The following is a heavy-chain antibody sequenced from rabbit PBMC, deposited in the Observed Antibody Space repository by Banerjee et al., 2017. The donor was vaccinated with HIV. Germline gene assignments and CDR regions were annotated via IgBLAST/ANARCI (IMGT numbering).Heavy chain of an antibody. CDR1: GFSFSSTYW. D-gene: IGHD2-1*01. J-gene: IGHJ4*01. Sequence: EESGGDLVKPEGSLTLTCTASGFSFSSTYWICWVRQAPGKGLEWIACIYGGSGITYYASWAKGRFTISETSSTTVTLQMTSLTAADTATYFCARDPYVGSAGDLFNLWGPGTLVTVS. CDR2: IYGGSGIT. CDR3: ARDPYVGSAGDLFNL. V-gene: IGHV1S45*01.